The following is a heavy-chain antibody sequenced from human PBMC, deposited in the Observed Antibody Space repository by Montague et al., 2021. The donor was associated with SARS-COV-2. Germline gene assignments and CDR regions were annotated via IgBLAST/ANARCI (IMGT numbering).Heavy chain of an antibody. D-gene: IGHD3-9*01. Sequence: PALVKPTQTLTLTCTFSGFSLSTSGMCVSWIRQHPGKALEWLALIDWDDDKYYSTSLKTRLTISKDTSKNQVVLTMTNMDPVDTATYYCARTRYFGILYYSYGMDVWGQGTTVTVSS. V-gene: IGHV2-70*01. J-gene: IGHJ6*02. CDR1: GFSLSTSGMC. CDR3: ARTRYFGILYYSYGMDV. CDR2: IDWDDDK.